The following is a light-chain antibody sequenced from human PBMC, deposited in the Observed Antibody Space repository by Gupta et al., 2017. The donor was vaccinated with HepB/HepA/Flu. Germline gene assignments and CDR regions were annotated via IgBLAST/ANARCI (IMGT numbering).Light chain of an antibody. CDR2: EVS. CDR1: SSDVGTYNL. V-gene: IGLV2-23*02. Sequence: QSALTQPASVSGSPGQSITISCTGTSSDVGTYNLVSWYQQHPGKAPKLMIYEVSKRPSGVSNRFSGSKSGNTESLTISGLQAEDEADYYCCSFASSSPFVFGIGPKVKVL. CDR3: CSFASSSPFV. J-gene: IGLJ1*01.